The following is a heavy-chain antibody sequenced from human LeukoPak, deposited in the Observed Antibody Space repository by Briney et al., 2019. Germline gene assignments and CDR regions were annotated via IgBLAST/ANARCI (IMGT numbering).Heavy chain of an antibody. J-gene: IGHJ4*02. D-gene: IGHD4-17*01. CDR1: GFTFSSYS. V-gene: IGHV3-21*01. Sequence: GSLRLSCAASGFTFSSYSMNWVRQAPGKGLEWVSSISSSSSYIYYADSVKGRFTISRDNAKNSLYLQMNSLRAEDTAVYYCARGRPVTTQPSDYWGQGTLVTVSS. CDR2: ISSSSSYI. CDR3: ARGRPVTTQPSDY.